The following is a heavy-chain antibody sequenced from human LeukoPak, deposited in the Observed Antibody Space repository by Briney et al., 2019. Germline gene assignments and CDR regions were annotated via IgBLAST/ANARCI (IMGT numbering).Heavy chain of an antibody. D-gene: IGHD6-13*01. Sequence: PGRSLRLSCAASRFTFSNYAMHWVRQAPGKGLEWVAVISYAGSNSYYADSVKGRFTISRDNSKNTLYLQMNSLRPEDTAVYYCARGSIAAFGSSKGYMDVWGKGTTVTVSS. V-gene: IGHV3-30-3*01. CDR3: ARGSIAAFGSSKGYMDV. CDR2: ISYAGSNS. CDR1: RFTFSNYA. J-gene: IGHJ6*03.